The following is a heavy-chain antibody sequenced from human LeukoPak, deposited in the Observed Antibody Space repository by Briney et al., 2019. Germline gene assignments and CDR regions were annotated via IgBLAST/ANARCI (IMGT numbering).Heavy chain of an antibody. CDR1: GFTFSSYG. V-gene: IGHV3-33*01. D-gene: IGHD6-13*01. CDR3: ARDRMIAAAGTYYYYGMDV. J-gene: IGHJ6*02. CDR2: IWYDGSNK. Sequence: GGSLRLSCAASGFTFSSYGMHWVRQAPGKGLEWVAVIWYDGSNKYYADSVKGRFTISRDNSKNTLYLQMNSLRAEDTAAYYCARDRMIAAAGTYYYYGMDVWGQGTTVTVSS.